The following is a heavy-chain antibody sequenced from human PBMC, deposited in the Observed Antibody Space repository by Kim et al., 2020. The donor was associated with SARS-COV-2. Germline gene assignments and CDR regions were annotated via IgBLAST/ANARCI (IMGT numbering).Heavy chain of an antibody. CDR1: GGSFSGYY. J-gene: IGHJ6*02. CDR2: INHSGST. Sequence: SETLSLTCAVSGGSFSGYYWSWIRQPPGKGLEWIGEINHSGSTNYNPSLKSRVTISVDTSKNQISLKLSSVTAADTAVYYCARVRLLSPVYYYYCMDVWGQGTPVTVSS. V-gene: IGHV4-34*01. CDR3: ARVRLLSPVYYYYCMDV. D-gene: IGHD3-22*01.